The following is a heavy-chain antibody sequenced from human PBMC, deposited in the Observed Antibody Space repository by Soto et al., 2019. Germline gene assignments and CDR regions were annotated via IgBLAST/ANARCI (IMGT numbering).Heavy chain of an antibody. J-gene: IGHJ4*02. CDR1: GFTFSSYA. D-gene: IGHD6-19*01. V-gene: IGHV3-48*01. CDR2: ISGSSSTL. Sequence: PGGSLRLSCAASGFTFSSYAMHWVRQAPGKGLEWVSYISGSSSTLYYADSVKGRFTISRDNSKNTLYLQMNSLRAEDTAVYYCASLAVAGPEIDYWGQGTLVTVSS. CDR3: ASLAVAGPEIDY.